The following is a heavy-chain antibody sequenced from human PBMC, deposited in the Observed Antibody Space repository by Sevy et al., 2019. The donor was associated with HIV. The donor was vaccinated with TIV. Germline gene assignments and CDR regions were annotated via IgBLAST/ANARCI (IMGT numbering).Heavy chain of an antibody. CDR2: INSDGSST. D-gene: IGHD2-21*02. Sequence: GGSLRLSCAASGFTFSSYWMHWVRQAPGKGLVWVSRINSDGSSTSYADSVKGRFTISRDNAKNTLYLQMNSLRAEDTAVYYCARDEERLTYCGGDCYSGWFDPWGQGTLVTVSS. CDR3: ARDEERLTYCGGDCYSGWFDP. J-gene: IGHJ5*02. CDR1: GFTFSSYW. V-gene: IGHV3-74*01.